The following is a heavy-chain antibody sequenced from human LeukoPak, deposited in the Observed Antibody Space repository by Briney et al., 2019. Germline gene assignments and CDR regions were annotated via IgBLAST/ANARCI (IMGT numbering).Heavy chain of an antibody. CDR1: GFTFSDYY. Sequence: GGSLRLSCAASGFTFSDYYMSWIRQAPGKGLEWVSYISSSGSTIYYADSVKGRLTISRDNAKNSLYLQMNSLRAEDTAVYYCASPRITMVRGVIAFDLWGRGTLVTVSS. CDR2: ISSSGSTI. J-gene: IGHJ2*01. V-gene: IGHV3-11*01. CDR3: ASPRITMVRGVIAFDL. D-gene: IGHD3-10*01.